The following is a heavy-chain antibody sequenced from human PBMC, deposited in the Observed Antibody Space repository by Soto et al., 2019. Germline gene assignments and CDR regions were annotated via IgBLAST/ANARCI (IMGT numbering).Heavy chain of an antibody. Sequence: SETLSLTCTVAGGSISGYYWSWIRQPPGKGLEWIGEISHSGSSTYNPSLKSRVTISVDTSKNQFSLKLSSVTAADTAVYYCARGSPFCTSTSCYDQFDYWGQGTLVTVSS. CDR3: ARGSPFCTSTSCYDQFDY. CDR2: ISHSGSS. CDR1: GGSISGYY. D-gene: IGHD2-2*01. V-gene: IGHV4-34*01. J-gene: IGHJ4*02.